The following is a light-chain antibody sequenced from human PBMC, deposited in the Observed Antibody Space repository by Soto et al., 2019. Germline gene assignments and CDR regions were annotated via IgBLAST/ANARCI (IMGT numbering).Light chain of an antibody. V-gene: IGKV1-39*01. CDR1: QSISSY. J-gene: IGKJ1*01. CDR3: QQYKDYWT. CDR2: AAS. Sequence: DIKMTQSPSSLSASVKDIVTITFRASQSISSYLNWYQQKPGKAPKLLIYAASRLQSGVPTRFSGSGAGTDFSLTISSLQTEDFASYYCQQYKDYWTFGQGTKVDIK.